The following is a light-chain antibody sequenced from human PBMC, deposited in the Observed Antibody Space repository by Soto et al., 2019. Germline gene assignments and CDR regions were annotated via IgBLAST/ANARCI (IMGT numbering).Light chain of an antibody. CDR3: AAWDDSLSGRV. J-gene: IGLJ3*02. Sequence: QSVLTQPPSASGTPGQRVTISCSGSSSNIGSNYVYWYQLLPGTAPKLLIYSNYQRPSGVPDRFSGSKSGTSASLAISGLRSEDEADYYCAAWDDSLSGRVFGGGTKVTVL. CDR2: SNY. V-gene: IGLV1-47*02. CDR1: SSNIGSNY.